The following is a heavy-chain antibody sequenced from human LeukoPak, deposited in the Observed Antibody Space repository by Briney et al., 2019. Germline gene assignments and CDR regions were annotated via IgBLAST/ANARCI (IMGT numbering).Heavy chain of an antibody. J-gene: IGHJ4*02. Sequence: KTSETLSLTCTVSGGSISSYYWSWIRQPAGKGLEWIGRIYTSGSTNYNPSLKSRVTMSVDTSKNQFSPKLSSVTAADTAVYYCARDSIVVVPAAIGYFDYWGQGTLVTV. CDR3: ARDSIVVVPAAIGYFDY. V-gene: IGHV4-4*07. CDR2: IYTSGST. D-gene: IGHD2-2*01. CDR1: GGSISSYY.